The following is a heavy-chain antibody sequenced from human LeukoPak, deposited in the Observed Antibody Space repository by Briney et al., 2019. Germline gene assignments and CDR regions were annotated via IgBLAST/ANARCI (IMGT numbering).Heavy chain of an antibody. CDR2: IYPGDSDT. V-gene: IGHV5-51*01. CDR3: ARHSTTYYYDSSGSDY. D-gene: IGHD3-22*01. J-gene: IGHJ4*02. Sequence: GGSLEISWKGSGYRFTSYWIGWVRQVPGKGVEGMGIIYPGDSDTRYSPSFQGQVTISADKSISTAYLQWSSLKASDTAMYYCARHSTTYYYDSSGSDYWGQGTLVTVSS. CDR1: GYRFTSYW.